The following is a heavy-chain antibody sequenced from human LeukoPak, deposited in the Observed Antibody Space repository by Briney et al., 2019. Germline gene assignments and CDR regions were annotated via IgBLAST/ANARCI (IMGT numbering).Heavy chain of an antibody. J-gene: IGHJ4*02. Sequence: TGGSLTLSCVVSGFNFDNFAMHWVRQAPGKGLEWVSSISSSSSYIYYADSVKGRFTISRDNAKNSLYLQMNSLRAEDTAVYYCAKGPGLRAIATPFDYWGQGTLVTVSS. CDR3: AKGPGLRAIATPFDY. CDR1: GFNFDNFA. CDR2: ISSSSSYI. V-gene: IGHV3-21*01. D-gene: IGHD2-21*01.